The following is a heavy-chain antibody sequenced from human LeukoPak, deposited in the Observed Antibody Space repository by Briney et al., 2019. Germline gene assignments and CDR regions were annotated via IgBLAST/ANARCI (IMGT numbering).Heavy chain of an antibody. V-gene: IGHV1-2*02. CDR1: GYTFTGYY. CDR3: ARGASAARLPQFDY. D-gene: IGHD6-6*01. Sequence: ASVKVSCKASGYTFTGYYMHWVRPAPGQGLEWMGWINPNSGGTNYAQKFQGRVTMTRDTSISTAYMELSRLRSDDTAVYYCARGASAARLPQFDYWGQGTLVTVSS. J-gene: IGHJ4*02. CDR2: INPNSGGT.